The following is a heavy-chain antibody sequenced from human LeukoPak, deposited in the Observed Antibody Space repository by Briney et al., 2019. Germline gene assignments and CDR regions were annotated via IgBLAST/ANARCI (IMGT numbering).Heavy chain of an antibody. CDR2: ISAYNGNT. V-gene: IGHV1-18*01. Sequence: GASVKVSCKASGYTFTSYGISWVRQAPGQGLEWMGWISAYNGNTNYAQKLQGRVTMTTDTSTSTAYMELRSLRSDDTAVYYCVRDPYCSSTSCYSYYYGMDVWGQGTTVTVSS. J-gene: IGHJ6*02. CDR3: VRDPYCSSTSCYSYYYGMDV. CDR1: GYTFTSYG. D-gene: IGHD2-2*02.